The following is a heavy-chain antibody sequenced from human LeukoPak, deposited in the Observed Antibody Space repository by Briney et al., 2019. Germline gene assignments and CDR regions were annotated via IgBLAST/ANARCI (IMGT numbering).Heavy chain of an antibody. Sequence: PGGSLRLSCAASGFTFSTYTMNWVRQAPGRGLEWISSIDLSSTYIYYADSVVGRFTISRDNAQNSLYLQLNSLKAEDTAVYYCTRGSYGDYEYWGQGTLVTVSS. J-gene: IGHJ4*02. CDR3: TRGSYGDYEY. CDR2: IDLSSTYI. D-gene: IGHD4-17*01. V-gene: IGHV3-21*01. CDR1: GFTFSTYT.